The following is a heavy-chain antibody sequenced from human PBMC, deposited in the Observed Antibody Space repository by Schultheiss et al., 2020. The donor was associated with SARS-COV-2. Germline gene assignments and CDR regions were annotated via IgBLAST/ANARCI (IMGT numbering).Heavy chain of an antibody. J-gene: IGHJ4*02. Sequence: SETLSLTCTVSGGSISSSSYYWGWIRQPPGKGLEWIGEINHSGSTNYNPSLKSRVTISVDTSKNQFSLKLSSVTAADTAVYYCARGHRRGYSYGYGSALGYWGQGTLVTVSS. D-gene: IGHD5-18*01. CDR2: INHSGST. CDR3: ARGHRRGYSYGYGSALGY. CDR1: GGSISSSSYY. V-gene: IGHV4-39*07.